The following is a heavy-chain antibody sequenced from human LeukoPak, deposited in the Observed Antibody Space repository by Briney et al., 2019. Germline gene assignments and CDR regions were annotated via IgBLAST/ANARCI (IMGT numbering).Heavy chain of an antibody. CDR1: GFIFSSYA. D-gene: IGHD1-26*01. CDR2: ISGSGGST. Sequence: AGGSLRLSCAASGFIFSSYAMSWVRQAPGKGLEWVSAISGSGGSTYYADSVKGRFTISRDNSKNTLYLQMDSLRAEDTAVYYCAKERSGSYLHDAFDIWGQGTMVTVSS. CDR3: AKERSGSYLHDAFDI. V-gene: IGHV3-23*01. J-gene: IGHJ3*02.